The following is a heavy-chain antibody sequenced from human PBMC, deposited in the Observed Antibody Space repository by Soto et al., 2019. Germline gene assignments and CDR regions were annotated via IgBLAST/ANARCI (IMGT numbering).Heavy chain of an antibody. Sequence: GGSLRFSCAVSGFTFANHWMHWVRQAPGKGLEWVSRMNSDGSTTDYADSVKGRFTVSRDNAKNTLYLQMNSLRAEDTAVYYCATAEVDYWGPGTLVTVSS. V-gene: IGHV3-74*01. CDR1: GFTFANHW. CDR2: MNSDGSTT. J-gene: IGHJ4*02. CDR3: ATAEVDY.